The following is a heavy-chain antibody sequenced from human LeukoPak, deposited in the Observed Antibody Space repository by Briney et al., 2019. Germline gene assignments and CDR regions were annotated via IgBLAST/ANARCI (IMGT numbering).Heavy chain of an antibody. CDR3: AKDKEQLVRYYYYMDV. J-gene: IGHJ6*03. Sequence: GGSLRLSCAASGFTFSSYGMHWVRQAPGKGLEWVAFIRYDGSNKYYADSVKGRFTISRDNSKNTLYLQMNSLRAEDTAVYYCAKDKEQLVRYYYYMDVWGKGTTVTISS. D-gene: IGHD6-13*01. CDR2: IRYDGSNK. CDR1: GFTFSSYG. V-gene: IGHV3-30*02.